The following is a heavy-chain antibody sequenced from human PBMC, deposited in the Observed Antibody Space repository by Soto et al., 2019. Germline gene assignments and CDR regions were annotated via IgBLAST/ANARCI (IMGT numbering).Heavy chain of an antibody. CDR3: TRDYYDFWSGYSDLGYYYYGMDV. Sequence: PGGSLRLSCTASGFTFGDYAMSWVRQAPGKGLEWVGFIRSKAYGVTTEYAASVKGRFTISRDDSKSIAYLQMNSLKTEDTAVYYCTRDYYDFWSGYSDLGYYYYGMDVWGQGTTVTVSS. J-gene: IGHJ6*02. CDR2: IRSKAYGVTT. V-gene: IGHV3-49*04. CDR1: GFTFGDYA. D-gene: IGHD3-3*01.